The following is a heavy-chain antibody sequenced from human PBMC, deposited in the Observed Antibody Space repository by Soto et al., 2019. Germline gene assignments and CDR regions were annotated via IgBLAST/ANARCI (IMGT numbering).Heavy chain of an antibody. CDR1: GFTFSSYA. J-gene: IGHJ4*02. CDR3: ARDDLGYFDY. Sequence: QVQLVESGGGVVQPGRSLRLSCAASGFTFSSYAMHWVRQAPGKGLEWVAVISYDGSNKYYADSVKVRFTISRDNSKKTLYLQMNSLRAEDTAVYYCARDDLGYFDYWGQGTLVTVSS. V-gene: IGHV3-30-3*01. CDR2: ISYDGSNK. D-gene: IGHD1-26*01.